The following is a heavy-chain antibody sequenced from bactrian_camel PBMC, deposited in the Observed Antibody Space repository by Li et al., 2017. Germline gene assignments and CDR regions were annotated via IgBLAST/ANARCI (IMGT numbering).Heavy chain of an antibody. J-gene: IGHJ4*01. V-gene: IGHV3S10*01. CDR3: AAGAMATMAPLVWYNYPF. Sequence: VQLVESGGGLVQPGGSLSVSCAASGFTFSNYYMSWVRQAPGKERELVSYVKSDGSTYYRDSVKGRFTISRDNAKNTVYLQMNSLKPEDTAMYYCAAGAMATMAPLVWYNYPFWGQGTQVTVS. CDR1: GFTFSNYY. CDR2: VKSDGST. D-gene: IGHD4*01.